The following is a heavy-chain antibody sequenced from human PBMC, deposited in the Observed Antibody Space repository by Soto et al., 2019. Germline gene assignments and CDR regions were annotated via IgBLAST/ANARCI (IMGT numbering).Heavy chain of an antibody. Sequence: PSETLSLTCTVSGGSISSSSYYWGWIRQPPGKGLEWIGSIYYSGSTYYNPSLKSRVTISVETSKNQFSLKLSSVTAADTAVYYCARQGGYNWNDERAYYYYGMDVWGQGTTVTVSS. CDR1: GGSISSSSYY. J-gene: IGHJ6*02. D-gene: IGHD1-1*01. CDR3: ARQGGYNWNDERAYYYYGMDV. V-gene: IGHV4-39*01. CDR2: IYYSGST.